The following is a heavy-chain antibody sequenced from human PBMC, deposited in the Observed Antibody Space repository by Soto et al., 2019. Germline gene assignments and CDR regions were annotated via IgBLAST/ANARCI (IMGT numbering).Heavy chain of an antibody. V-gene: IGHV3-33*08. CDR1: GFTFSSYG. Sequence: QVQLVESGGGVVQPGRSLRLSCAASGFTFSSYGMHWVRQAPGKGLEWVAVVWYDGGNKYYADSVKGRFTISRDNSKNTVYLQMNSLRVEDTAVYYCARDRREQLVSRVEYWGQGTLVTVSS. D-gene: IGHD6-6*01. CDR3: ARDRREQLVSRVEY. J-gene: IGHJ4*02. CDR2: VWYDGGNK.